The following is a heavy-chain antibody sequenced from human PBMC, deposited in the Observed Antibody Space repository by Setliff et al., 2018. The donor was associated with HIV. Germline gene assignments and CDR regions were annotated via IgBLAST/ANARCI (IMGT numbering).Heavy chain of an antibody. Sequence: SETLSLTCSVSGDSISSGSYYWSWIRLPAGKGLEWIGQIHTTGSTNYNPSLKSRVTISIDTPKNQFSLKLNSVTATDTAVYYCAKRTFGSGRFDPWGQGTLVTVSS. V-gene: IGHV4-61*09. CDR3: AKRTFGSGRFDP. J-gene: IGHJ5*02. CDR1: GDSISSGSYY. D-gene: IGHD3-16*01. CDR2: IHTTGST.